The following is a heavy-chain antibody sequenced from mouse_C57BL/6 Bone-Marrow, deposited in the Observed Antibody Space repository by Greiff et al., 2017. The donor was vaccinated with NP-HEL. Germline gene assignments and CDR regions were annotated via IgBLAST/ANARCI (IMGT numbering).Heavy chain of an antibody. CDR2: IDPSDSET. J-gene: IGHJ4*01. V-gene: IGHV1-52*01. CDR1: GYTFTSYW. Sequence: VQLQQPGAELVRPGSSVKLSCKASGYTFTSYWMHWVKQRPIQGLEWIGNIDPSDSETHYNQKFKDKATLTVDKSSSTAYMQLSSLTSEDSAVYYCARDYYGSSYPYYAMDYWGQGTSVTVSS. D-gene: IGHD1-1*01. CDR3: ARDYYGSSYPYYAMDY.